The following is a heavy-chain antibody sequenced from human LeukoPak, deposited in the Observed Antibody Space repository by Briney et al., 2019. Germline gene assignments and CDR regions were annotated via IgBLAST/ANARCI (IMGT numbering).Heavy chain of an antibody. J-gene: IGHJ1*01. Sequence: GGSLRLSCAASGFTFSSYAMSWVRQAPGKGLEWASAISGSGGSTYYADSVKGRFTISRDNSKNTLYLQMNSLRAEDTAVYYCAKDLHIAVAAFQHWGQGTLVTVSS. V-gene: IGHV3-23*01. CDR2: ISGSGGST. D-gene: IGHD6-19*01. CDR3: AKDLHIAVAAFQH. CDR1: GFTFSSYA.